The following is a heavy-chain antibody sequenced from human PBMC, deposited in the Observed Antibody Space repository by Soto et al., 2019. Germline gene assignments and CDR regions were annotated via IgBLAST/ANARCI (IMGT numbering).Heavy chain of an antibody. J-gene: IGHJ4*02. CDR1: GYTFSDYY. Sequence: QVHLVQSGAEVKRTGASVTVSCTSSGYTFSDYYIHWVRQAPGRGLQWMGCINPKSGDRRYAEMFRGWVFMTRDTSIRTAFVEVSGLQSEETDVYFCARGAEVGSELAALDQWGQGTLVTVSA. CDR3: ARGAEVGSELAALDQ. V-gene: IGHV1-2*04. D-gene: IGHD1-1*01. CDR2: INPKSGDR.